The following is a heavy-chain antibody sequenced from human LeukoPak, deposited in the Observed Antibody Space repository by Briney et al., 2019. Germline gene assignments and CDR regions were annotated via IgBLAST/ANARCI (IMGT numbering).Heavy chain of an antibody. J-gene: IGHJ6*02. Sequence: PSGTLSLTCAVSGDSISSDIWWNWVRQPPGKGLEWIGEIHHSGGINYNPSLKSRVTISLDKSKNQFSLKLSSVTAADTAVYYCARGTGGVGATTDAYYYYGMDVWGQGTTVTVSS. V-gene: IGHV4-4*02. D-gene: IGHD1-26*01. CDR2: IHHSGGI. CDR1: GDSISSDIW. CDR3: ARGTGGVGATTDAYYYYGMDV.